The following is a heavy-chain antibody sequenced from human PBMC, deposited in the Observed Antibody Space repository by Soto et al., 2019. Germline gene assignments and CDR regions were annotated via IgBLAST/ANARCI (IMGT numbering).Heavy chain of an antibody. J-gene: IGHJ4*02. V-gene: IGHV3-21*01. CDR1: GFTFNRYS. CDR3: AREADFASSGYVLDY. CDR2: VTSSSSSM. Sequence: PXGSLRLSCAASGFTFNRYSMNWVRQAPGKGLEWVSSVTSSSSSMLYADSVKGRFTISRDDAKDSLFLQMNSLRADDTAVYYCAREADFASSGYVLDYWGQGTLVTVSS. D-gene: IGHD3-22*01.